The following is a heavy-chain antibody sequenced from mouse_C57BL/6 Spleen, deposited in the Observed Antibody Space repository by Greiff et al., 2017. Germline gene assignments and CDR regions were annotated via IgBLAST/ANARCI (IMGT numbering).Heavy chain of an antibody. Sequence: QVQLQQPGAELVKPGASVKLSCKASGYTFTSYWMHWVKQRPGQGLEWIGMIHPNSGSTNYNEKFKSKATLPVDKSSSPAYMQLSSLTSEDSAVYYCATDYYGSSYYYAMDYWGKGTSVTVSS. J-gene: IGHJ4*01. CDR2: IHPNSGST. D-gene: IGHD1-1*01. V-gene: IGHV1-64*01. CDR1: GYTFTSYW. CDR3: ATDYYGSSYYYAMDY.